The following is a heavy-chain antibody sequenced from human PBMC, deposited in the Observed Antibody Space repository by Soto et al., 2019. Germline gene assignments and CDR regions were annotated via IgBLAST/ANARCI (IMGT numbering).Heavy chain of an antibody. CDR1: GFTFSSYW. V-gene: IGHV3-7*01. CDR3: ARICLHSSLNGDAFDI. CDR2: IKQDGSEK. Sequence: GGSLRLSCAASGFTFSSYWMSWVRQAPGKGLEWVANIKQDGSEKYYVDSVKGRFTISRDNAKNSLYLQMNSLRAEDTAVYYCARICLHSSLNGDAFDIWGQGTMVTVSS. J-gene: IGHJ3*02. D-gene: IGHD6-13*01.